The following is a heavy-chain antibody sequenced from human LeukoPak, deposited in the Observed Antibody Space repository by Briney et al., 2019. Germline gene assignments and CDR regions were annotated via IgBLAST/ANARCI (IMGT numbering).Heavy chain of an antibody. Sequence: GPSVTVSFTSSGYTFTSNYIHCFWQAPGQGLEWMGVINPSGGSTNNAQRFQGRVTRTRETSTSTVYLELLSLRSEATAVHYCTRAVYGVRFKFVDNWGQGSQVTVSS. J-gene: IGHJ4*02. CDR1: GYTFTSNY. D-gene: IGHD2-8*01. V-gene: IGHV1-46*01. CDR3: TRAVYGVRFKFVDN. CDR2: INPSGGST.